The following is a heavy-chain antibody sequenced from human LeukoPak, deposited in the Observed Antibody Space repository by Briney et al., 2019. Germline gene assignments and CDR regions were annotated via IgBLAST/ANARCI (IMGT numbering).Heavy chain of an antibody. CDR1: GFTFSSYG. V-gene: IGHV3-30*18. J-gene: IGHJ4*02. CDR2: ISYDGGNK. D-gene: IGHD3-10*01. CDR3: AKANHQLLWFGELLFDY. Sequence: GRSLRLSCAASGFTFSSYGMHWVRQAPGKGLEWVAVISYDGGNKYYADSVKGRFTISRDNSKNTLYLQMNSLRAEDTAVYYCAKANHQLLWFGELLFDYWGQGTLVTVSS.